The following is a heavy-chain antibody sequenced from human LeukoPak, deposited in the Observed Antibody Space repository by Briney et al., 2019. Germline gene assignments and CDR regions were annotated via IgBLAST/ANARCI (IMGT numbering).Heavy chain of an antibody. D-gene: IGHD1-14*01. CDR3: AYNRDFALDN. Sequence: PSETLSLTCAVSGVPIASHSWWSWVRQSPGKGLEWIGEIYHSGGANYKPSLKSRVTMSVDTSNNHFSLKLTSVTAADTAVYFCAYNRDFALDNWGQGTLVTVSS. V-gene: IGHV4/OR15-8*01. CDR1: GVPIASHSW. J-gene: IGHJ4*02. CDR2: IYHSGGA.